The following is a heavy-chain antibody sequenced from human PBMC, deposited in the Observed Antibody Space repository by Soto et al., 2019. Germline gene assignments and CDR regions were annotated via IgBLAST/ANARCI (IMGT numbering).Heavy chain of an antibody. Sequence: QLELQESGPGLVKPSETLSLTCTVSGGSISSSSYYWGWIRQPPGKGLEWIGSIYYSGSTYYNPSLKSRVTISVDTSKNQFSLKLSSVTAADTAVYYCATQKLVALFDYLGQGTLVTVSS. D-gene: IGHD1-7*01. CDR1: GGSISSSSYY. CDR3: ATQKLVALFDY. J-gene: IGHJ4*02. V-gene: IGHV4-39*01. CDR2: IYYSGST.